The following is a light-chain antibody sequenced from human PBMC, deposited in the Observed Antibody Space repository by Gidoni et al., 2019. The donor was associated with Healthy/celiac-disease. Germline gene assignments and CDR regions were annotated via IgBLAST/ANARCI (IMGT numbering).Light chain of an antibody. Sequence: EIVLTQYPGTLSLSPGERATLSCRASQSVSSSYLAWYQQKPGQAPRLLIYGASSRATGIPDRFIGSGSGTDFTLTISRLEPEDFAVYYCQQYCSSPTTFGQGTKVEIK. V-gene: IGKV3-20*01. CDR2: GAS. J-gene: IGKJ1*01. CDR1: QSVSSSY. CDR3: QQYCSSPTT.